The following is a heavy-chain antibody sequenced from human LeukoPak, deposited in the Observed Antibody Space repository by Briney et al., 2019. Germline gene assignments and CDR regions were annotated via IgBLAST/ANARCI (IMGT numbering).Heavy chain of an antibody. J-gene: IGHJ4*02. CDR2: IYYSGST. CDR1: GGSISSYY. V-gene: IGHV4-59*01. Sequence: KPSETLSLTCTVSGGSISSYYWSWIRQPPGKGLEWIGYIYYSGSTNYNPSLKSRVTISVDTSKNQFSLKLSSVTAADTAVYYCARGDSGYEFFDYWGQGTLVTVSS. D-gene: IGHD5-12*01. CDR3: ARGDSGYEFFDY.